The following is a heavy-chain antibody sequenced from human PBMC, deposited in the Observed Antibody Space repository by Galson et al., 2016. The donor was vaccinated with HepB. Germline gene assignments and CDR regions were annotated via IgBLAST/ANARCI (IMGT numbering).Heavy chain of an antibody. J-gene: IGHJ5*02. Sequence: QSGAEVKKPGESLKISCKGFGYTFGRYWIAWVRQMPGKGLELMGVIYPGDSDTTYSPAFQGQVTISVDRSINTAYLQWSSLKASDTAMYYCARMLGENYFDPWGQGTQVIVSS. D-gene: IGHD3-10*02. CDR1: GYTFGRYW. V-gene: IGHV5-51*01. CDR2: IYPGDSDT. CDR3: ARMLGENYFDP.